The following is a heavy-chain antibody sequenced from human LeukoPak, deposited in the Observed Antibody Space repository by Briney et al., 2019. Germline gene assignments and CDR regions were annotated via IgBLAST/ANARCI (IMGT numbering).Heavy chain of an antibody. CDR2: IIPILGIA. CDR1: GGTFSSYA. CDR3: ARGRGAAAGTAYYYYYGMDV. D-gene: IGHD6-13*01. J-gene: IGHJ6*02. V-gene: IGHV1-69*04. Sequence: ASVKVSCKASGGTFSSYAISWVRQAPGQGLEWMGRIIPILGIANYAQKFQGRVTITADKSTSTAYMELSSLRSEDTAVYYCARGRGAAAGTAYYYYYGMDVRGQGTTVAVSS.